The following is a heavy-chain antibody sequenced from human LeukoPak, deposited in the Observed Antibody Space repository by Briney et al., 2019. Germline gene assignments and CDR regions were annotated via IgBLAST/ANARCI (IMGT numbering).Heavy chain of an antibody. CDR1: GFTFSSYE. D-gene: IGHD3-22*01. V-gene: IGHV3-48*03. CDR2: ISSSGSSI. Sequence: PGGSLRLSCAASGFTFSSYEMNWVRQAPGRGLEWVSYISSSGSSIYYVDSVKGRFIISRDNAKNSLFLQMNSLRAEDTAVYYCARRGYYDTSGYLLDDWGQGTLVTVSS. CDR3: ARRGYYDTSGYLLDD. J-gene: IGHJ4*02.